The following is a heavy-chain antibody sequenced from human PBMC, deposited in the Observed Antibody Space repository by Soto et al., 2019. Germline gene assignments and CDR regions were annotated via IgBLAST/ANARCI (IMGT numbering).Heavy chain of an antibody. D-gene: IGHD2-2*01. CDR3: ASVSSNYRSRKSCYDDWLDT. CDR1: GFTFSDYY. Sequence: GGSLRLSCAASGFTFSDYYMSWIRQAPGKGLEWVSYISSSGSTIYYADSVKGRFTISRDNAKNSLYLQMNSLRAEDTAVYYCASVSSNYRSRKSCYDDWLDTWGQGTLVTVSS. CDR2: ISSSGSTI. V-gene: IGHV3-11*01. J-gene: IGHJ5*02.